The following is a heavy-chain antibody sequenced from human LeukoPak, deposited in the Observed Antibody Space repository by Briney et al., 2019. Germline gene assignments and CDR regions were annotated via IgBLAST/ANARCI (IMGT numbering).Heavy chain of an antibody. Sequence: KPSETLSLTCTVSGGSISSFYWGWRRPPPGEGLGWGGDIYYSGDTTYNTSLKSRVTISVETTKNQFSLKLSSVTAADTAVYYCARDRSSGWYGKYYFDYWGQGTLVTVSS. D-gene: IGHD6-19*01. CDR3: ARDRSSGWYGKYYFDY. CDR1: GGSISSFY. V-gene: IGHV4-59*01. J-gene: IGHJ4*02. CDR2: IYYSGDT.